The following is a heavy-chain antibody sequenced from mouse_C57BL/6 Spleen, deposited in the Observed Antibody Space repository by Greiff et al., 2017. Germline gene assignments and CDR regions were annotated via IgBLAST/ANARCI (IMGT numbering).Heavy chain of an antibody. V-gene: IGHV6-3*01. D-gene: IGHD1-1*01. Sequence: DVKLQESGGGLVQPGGSMKISCVASGFTFSNYWMNWVRQSPEKGLEWVAQIRLKSDNYATHYAESVKGRFTISRDDSKSSVYLQMNNLSAEDTGIYYCTCRVLLLRLSSRGADYWRQCTTLTLSS. CDR3: TCRVLLLRLSSRGADY. CDR2: IRLKSDNYAT. CDR1: GFTFSNYW. J-gene: IGHJ2*01.